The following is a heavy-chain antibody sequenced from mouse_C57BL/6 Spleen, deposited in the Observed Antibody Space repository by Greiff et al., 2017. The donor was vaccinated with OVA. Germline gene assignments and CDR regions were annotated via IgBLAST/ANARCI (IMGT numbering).Heavy chain of an antibody. Sequence: DVMLVESGGGLVKPGGSLKLSCAASGFTFSDYGMHWVRQAPEKGLEWVAYISSGSSTIYYADTVKGRFTISRDNAKNTLFLQMTSLGSEDTAMYYCAGDYDSWFAYWGQGTLVTVSA. CDR3: AGDYDSWFAY. V-gene: IGHV5-17*01. D-gene: IGHD2-4*01. CDR2: ISSGSSTI. CDR1: GFTFSDYG. J-gene: IGHJ3*01.